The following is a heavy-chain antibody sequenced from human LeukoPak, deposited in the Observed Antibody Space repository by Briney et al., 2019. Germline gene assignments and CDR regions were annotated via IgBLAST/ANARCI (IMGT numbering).Heavy chain of an antibody. CDR1: GFTFGDYA. Sequence: GGPLRLSCTASGFTFGDYAMSWVRQAPGKGLEWVGFIRSKAYGGTTEYAASVKGRFTISRDDSKSIAYLQMNSLKTEDTAVYYCTRARLRFLEWLSSSKYGMDVWGQGTTVTVSS. J-gene: IGHJ6*02. V-gene: IGHV3-49*04. CDR3: TRARLRFLEWLSSSKYGMDV. CDR2: IRSKAYGGTT. D-gene: IGHD3-3*01.